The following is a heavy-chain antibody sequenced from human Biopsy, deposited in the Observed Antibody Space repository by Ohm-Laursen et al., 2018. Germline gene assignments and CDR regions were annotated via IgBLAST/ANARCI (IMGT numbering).Heavy chain of an antibody. D-gene: IGHD2-21*02. J-gene: IGHJ4*02. CDR1: GGSISSYY. V-gene: IGHV4-59*08. Sequence: GTLSLTCTVSGGSISSYYWNWIRQPPGKGLEWIGYIYYSGTTNYNPSLRSRVTISLDTSKNQFSLKLSSVTAADTAVYYCARLPHGDLRYNFDYWGQGTLVTVSS. CDR3: ARLPHGDLRYNFDY. CDR2: IYYSGTT.